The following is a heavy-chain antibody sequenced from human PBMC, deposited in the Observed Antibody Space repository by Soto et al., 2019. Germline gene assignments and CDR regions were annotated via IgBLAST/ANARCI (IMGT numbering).Heavy chain of an antibody. V-gene: IGHV3-66*01. Sequence: PGGSLRLSCAVSGFTVSSHYMSWVRQAPGKGLDLVLVIYIGGSTYYADPVKGRFTISIDNAWNSLYLQMNSLRDEDTAVYYCARSLYSSTFYDYWGQGILVTVSS. CDR1: GFTVSSHY. D-gene: IGHD6-13*01. CDR2: IYIGGST. CDR3: ARSLYSSTFYDY. J-gene: IGHJ4*02.